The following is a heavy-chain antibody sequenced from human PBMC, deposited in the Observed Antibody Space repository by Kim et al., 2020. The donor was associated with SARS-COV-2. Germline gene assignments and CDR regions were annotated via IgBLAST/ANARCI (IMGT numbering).Heavy chain of an antibody. CDR3: ARGGYSRFDY. J-gene: IGHJ4*02. D-gene: IGHD2-21*01. V-gene: IGHV4-31*02. CDR2: ST. Sequence: STYYNPSLKSRVTISVDTTKNQFSLKLSSVTAADTAVYYCARGGYSRFDYWGQGTLVTVSS.